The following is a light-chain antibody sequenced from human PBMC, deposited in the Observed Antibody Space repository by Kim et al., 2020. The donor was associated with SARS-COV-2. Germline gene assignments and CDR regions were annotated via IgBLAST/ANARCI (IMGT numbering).Light chain of an antibody. J-gene: IGKJ5*01. Sequence: PGERATLSCRASQTVSSAYLAWYQQKAGQAPRLLIYGASNRATGIPGRFSGSGSGTDFTLTISRLEPEDFALYYCQQYGSSPRVTFGQGTRLEIK. CDR1: QTVSSAY. CDR3: QQYGSSPRVT. V-gene: IGKV3-20*01. CDR2: GAS.